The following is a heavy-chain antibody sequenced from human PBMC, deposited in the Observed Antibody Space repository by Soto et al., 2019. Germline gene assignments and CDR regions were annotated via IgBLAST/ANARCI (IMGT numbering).Heavy chain of an antibody. J-gene: IGHJ6*02. Sequence: QVQLQESGPGLVKPSQTLSLTCTVSGGSISSGDYYWSWIRQPPGKGLEWIGYIYYSGSTYYNPSLKIRVTISVDTSKNQFSLKLSSVTAADTAVYYCARDRRDCSSTSCYGWGYYYYYGMDVWGQGTTVTVSS. V-gene: IGHV4-30-4*01. CDR3: ARDRRDCSSTSCYGWGYYYYYGMDV. D-gene: IGHD2-2*01. CDR1: GGSISSGDYY. CDR2: IYYSGST.